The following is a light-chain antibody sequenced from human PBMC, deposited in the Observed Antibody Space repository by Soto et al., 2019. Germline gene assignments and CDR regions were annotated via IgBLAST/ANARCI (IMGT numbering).Light chain of an antibody. CDR2: GNI. Sequence: QSVLTQPPSVSGAPGQRVTISCTGSSSNIGAGYDVHWYQQRPGTAPKLLIFGNINRPSGVPDRFSGSKSGTSASLAITGLQAEDAGYYYRQSYDSTLSARYVFGTGTKLTVL. J-gene: IGLJ1*01. CDR3: QSYDSTLSARYV. CDR1: SSNIGAGYD. V-gene: IGLV1-40*01.